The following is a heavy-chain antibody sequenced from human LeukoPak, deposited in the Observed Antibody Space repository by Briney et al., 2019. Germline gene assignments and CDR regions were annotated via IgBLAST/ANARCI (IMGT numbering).Heavy chain of an antibody. V-gene: IGHV4-39*06. D-gene: IGHD3-10*01. CDR1: GGSISSCSDY. CDR2: IYYSGST. Sequence: SETLSLPCTVSGGSISSCSDYWGWIRQPPAKGLEWIGRIYYSGSTYYNPSLKSRVTISVDTSKNQFTLKLSSVTAADTAVYYCASSGSYRRNYYYYMDVWGKGTTVTISS. J-gene: IGHJ6*03. CDR3: ASSGSYRRNYYYYMDV.